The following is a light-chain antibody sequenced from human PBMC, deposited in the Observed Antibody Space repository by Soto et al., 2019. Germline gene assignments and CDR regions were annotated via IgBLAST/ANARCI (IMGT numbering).Light chain of an antibody. Sequence: QSALTQPRSVSGSPGQSVTISCTGTSSDVGGYNYVSWYQQHPGRAPKLMIYEGSKRPSGVSNRFSGSKSGNTASLTISGLQAEDEADYYCCSYAGSSTYVFGPGTKLTVL. J-gene: IGLJ1*01. CDR1: SSDVGGYNY. CDR3: CSYAGSSTYV. V-gene: IGLV2-23*01. CDR2: EGS.